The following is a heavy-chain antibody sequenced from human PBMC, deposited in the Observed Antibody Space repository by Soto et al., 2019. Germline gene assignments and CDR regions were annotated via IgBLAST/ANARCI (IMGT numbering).Heavy chain of an antibody. CDR2: IIPIFGTA. D-gene: IGHD3-22*01. CDR1: VGTFSSYA. CDR3: ARERIGTMIVVVTSGFDL. V-gene: IGHV1-69*12. J-gene: IGHJ2*01. Sequence: QVQLVQSGAEVKKPGSSVKVSCKASVGTFSSYAISWVRQAPGQGLEWMGGIIPIFGTANYAQKCQGRVTITADESTSTAYMELISLRSEDTAVYYCARERIGTMIVVVTSGFDLWGRGTLVNVSS.